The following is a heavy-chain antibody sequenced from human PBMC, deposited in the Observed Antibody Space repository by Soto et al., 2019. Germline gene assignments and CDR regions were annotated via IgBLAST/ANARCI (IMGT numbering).Heavy chain of an antibody. CDR1: GFTFSSYS. CDR3: AKGGRQWLVTSDFNY. CDR2: ISSSSSTI. J-gene: IGHJ4*02. V-gene: IGHV3-48*01. Sequence: GGSLRLSCAASGFTFSSYSMNWVRQSPGKGLEWVSYISSSSSTIYYADSVKGRFTISRDSSKNTVSLEMTSLRAEDTAVYYCAKGGRQWLVTSDFNYWGQGALVTVSS. D-gene: IGHD6-19*01.